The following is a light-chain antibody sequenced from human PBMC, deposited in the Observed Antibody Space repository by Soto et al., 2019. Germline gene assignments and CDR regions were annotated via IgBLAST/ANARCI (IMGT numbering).Light chain of an antibody. CDR1: QSIYTW. V-gene: IGKV1-5*01. CDR2: AAS. CDR3: QQYNRYSWT. J-gene: IGKJ1*01. Sequence: DIQMTQSPSSVSASIGDRFTISCRASQSIYTWLVWYQQKPWKAPKLLIYAASSLQSGVPSRFSGGGSGTEFTLTISSLQPDDFATYYCQQYNRYSWTFGQGTKVDIK.